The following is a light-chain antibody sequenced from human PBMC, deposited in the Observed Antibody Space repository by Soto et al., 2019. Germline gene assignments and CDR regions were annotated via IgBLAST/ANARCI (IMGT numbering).Light chain of an antibody. CDR2: WAS. V-gene: IGKV4-1*01. CDR1: QSVLYSSNNKNY. J-gene: IGKJ2*01. CDR3: QQYYSAPYS. Sequence: DIVMTQSPDSLAVSLGERATINCKSSQSVLYSSNNKNYLAWYQQKPGQPPKLLIYWASTRESGVPDRFSGGGSGTDFTLASSGLQAEDVAVYYCQQYYSAPYSFGQGTKLEIK.